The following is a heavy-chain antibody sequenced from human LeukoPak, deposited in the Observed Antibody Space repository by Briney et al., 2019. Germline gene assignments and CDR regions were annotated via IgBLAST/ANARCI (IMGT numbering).Heavy chain of an antibody. D-gene: IGHD3-16*02. Sequence: GGSLRLSCAASGFTFSNSYMSWVRQPPGKGLEWVGHIKSKTDGGTTDYAAPVKGRFTISRDGSKNTLYLQMNSLKTEDTAVYYCTKFFLGRRDYVWESYRYLAFDIWGHGTMVTVSS. CDR1: GFTFSNSY. J-gene: IGHJ3*02. CDR3: TKFFLGRRDYVWESYRYLAFDI. V-gene: IGHV3-15*01. CDR2: IKSKTDGGTT.